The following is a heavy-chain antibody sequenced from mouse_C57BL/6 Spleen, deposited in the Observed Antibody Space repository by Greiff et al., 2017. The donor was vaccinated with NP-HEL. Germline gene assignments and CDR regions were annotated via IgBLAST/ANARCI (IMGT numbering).Heavy chain of an antibody. CDR2: IDPSDSYT. V-gene: IGHV1-50*01. CDR3: ARKEGNWAFFDV. CDR1: GYTFTSYW. Sequence: VQLQQPGAELVKPGASVKLSCKASGYTFTSYWMQWVKQRPGQGLEWIGEIDPSDSYTNYNQKFKGKATLTVDTSSSTAYMQLSSLTSEDSAVYYCARKEGNWAFFDVWGTGTTVTVSS. J-gene: IGHJ1*03. D-gene: IGHD4-1*01.